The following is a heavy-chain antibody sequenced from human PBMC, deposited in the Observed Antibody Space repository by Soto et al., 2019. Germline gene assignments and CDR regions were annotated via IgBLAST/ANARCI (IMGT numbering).Heavy chain of an antibody. D-gene: IGHD1-20*01. V-gene: IGHV1-46*01. CDR3: ASLVGSMVFDWFDP. J-gene: IGHJ5*02. CDR1: GYTFTSYY. CDR2: INPSGGST. Sequence: ASVKVSCKASGYTFTSYYMHWVRHAPGQGLEWMGIINPSGGSTYYNPSLKSRVTISVDTSKNQFSLKLSSVTAADTAVYYCASLVGSMVFDWFDPWGQGTLVTVSS.